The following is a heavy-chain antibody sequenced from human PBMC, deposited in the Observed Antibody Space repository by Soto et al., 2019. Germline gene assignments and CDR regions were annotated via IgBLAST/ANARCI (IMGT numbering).Heavy chain of an antibody. CDR3: ARRSSSSSGFDP. J-gene: IGHJ5*02. CDR1: GGSFSGYY. V-gene: IGHV4-34*01. D-gene: IGHD6-6*01. Sequence: SETLSLTCAVYGGSFSGYYWSWIRQPPGKGLEWIGGIYYSGSTNYNPSLKSRVTISVDTSKNQFSLKLSSVTAADTAVYYCARRSSSSSGFDPWGQGTLVTVSS. CDR2: IYYSGST.